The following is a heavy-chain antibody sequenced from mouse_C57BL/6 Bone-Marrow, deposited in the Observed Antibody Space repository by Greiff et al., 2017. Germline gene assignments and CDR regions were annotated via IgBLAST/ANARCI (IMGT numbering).Heavy chain of an antibody. CDR1: GYTFTSYG. Sequence: VKLVESGAELARPGASVKLSCKASGYTFTSYGISWVKQRTGQGLEWIGEIYPRSGNTYYNEKVKGQATLTADKSSSPAYLELHSLTSEDSAVYFCARGDWDYGGQGTTRTVSS. CDR2: IYPRSGNT. J-gene: IGHJ2*01. D-gene: IGHD3-3*01. V-gene: IGHV1-81*01. CDR3: ARGDWDY.